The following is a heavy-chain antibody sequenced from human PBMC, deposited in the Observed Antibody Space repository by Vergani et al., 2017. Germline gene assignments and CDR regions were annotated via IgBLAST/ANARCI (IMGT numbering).Heavy chain of an antibody. V-gene: IGHV3-30-3*01. CDR2: ISYDGSNK. D-gene: IGHD2-2*01. Sequence: QVQLVESGGGVVQPGRSLRLSCAASGFTFSSYAMHWVRQAPGKGLEWVAVISYDGSNKYYADSVKGRVTISRDNSKNTLYLQMNSRRAEDTAVYYCARGRSGYCSSTSCYAGGYYYYYMDVWGKGTTVTVSS. J-gene: IGHJ6*03. CDR1: GFTFSSYA. CDR3: ARGRSGYCSSTSCYAGGYYYYYMDV.